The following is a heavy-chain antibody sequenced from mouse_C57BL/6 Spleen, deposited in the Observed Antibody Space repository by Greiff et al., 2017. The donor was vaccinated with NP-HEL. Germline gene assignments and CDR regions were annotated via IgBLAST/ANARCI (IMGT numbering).Heavy chain of an antibody. V-gene: IGHV1-50*01. CDR2: IDPSDSYT. J-gene: IGHJ4*01. CDR3: ARSSSRDAMDY. D-gene: IGHD1-1*01. CDR1: GYTFTSYW. Sequence: QVQLKQPGAELVKPGASVKLSCKASGYTFTSYWMQWVKQRPGQGLEWIGEIDPSDSYTNYNQKFKGKATLTVDTSSSTAYMQLSSLTSEDSAVYYCARSSSRDAMDYWGQGTSVTVSS.